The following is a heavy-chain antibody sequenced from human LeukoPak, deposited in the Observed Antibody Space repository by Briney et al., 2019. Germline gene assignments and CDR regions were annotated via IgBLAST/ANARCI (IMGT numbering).Heavy chain of an antibody. CDR3: ANLPV. CDR1: GFTFSNYG. V-gene: IGHV3-30*18. J-gene: IGHJ4*02. Sequence: GGSRRLSCATSGFTFSNYGMHWVRQAPGKGLEWVAVISYDGSNKYYADSVKGRFTISRDNSKNTLYLQMNSLRPEDAAVYYCANLPVWGQGTLVTVSS. CDR2: ISYDGSNK.